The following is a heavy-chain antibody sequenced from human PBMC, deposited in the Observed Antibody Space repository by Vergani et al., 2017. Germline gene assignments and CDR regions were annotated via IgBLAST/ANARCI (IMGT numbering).Heavy chain of an antibody. Sequence: QLQLQESGPGLVKPSETLSLTCTVSGGSISSYYWSWIRQPAGKGLEWIGRIYTSGSTNYNPSLKSRVTMSVDTSKNQFSLKLSSVTAADTAVYYCARYCSGGSCYLDWFDPWGQGTLVTVSS. J-gene: IGHJ5*02. V-gene: IGHV4-4*07. CDR3: ARYCSGGSCYLDWFDP. CDR1: GGSISSYY. CDR2: IYTSGST. D-gene: IGHD2-15*01.